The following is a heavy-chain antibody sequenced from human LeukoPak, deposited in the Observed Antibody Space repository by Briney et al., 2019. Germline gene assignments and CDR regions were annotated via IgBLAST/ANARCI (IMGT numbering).Heavy chain of an antibody. D-gene: IGHD3-22*01. CDR2: INHSGST. Sequence: SETLSLTCAVYGGSFSGYYWSWIRQPPGKGLEWIGEINHSGSTNYNPSLKSRVTISVDTSKNQFSLKLSSMTAADTAVYYCARGQYYYDSSGYPTVVYYFDYWGQGTLVTVSS. J-gene: IGHJ4*02. V-gene: IGHV4-34*01. CDR3: ARGQYYYDSSGYPTVVYYFDY. CDR1: GGSFSGYY.